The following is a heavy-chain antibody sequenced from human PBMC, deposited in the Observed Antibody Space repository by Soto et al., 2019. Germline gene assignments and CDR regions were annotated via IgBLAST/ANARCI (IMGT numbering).Heavy chain of an antibody. CDR2: IKQDGSKQ. D-gene: IGHD3-3*01. CDR1: GFTFDAFW. V-gene: IGHV3-7*01. CDR3: ARGGYDFGAEDY. J-gene: IGHJ4*02. Sequence: VQLVESGGTLVQPGGSLRLSCTGSGFTFDAFWMTWVRQAPGKGLEWVTNIKQDGSKQYYVDSVKGRFTISRDNAKSSPYLQTNSLRVEDTAVYYCARGGYDFGAEDYWGQGTLVTVSS.